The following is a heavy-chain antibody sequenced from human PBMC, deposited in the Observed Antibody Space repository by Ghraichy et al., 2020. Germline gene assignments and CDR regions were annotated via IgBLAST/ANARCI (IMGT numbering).Heavy chain of an antibody. V-gene: IGHV3-30*18. CDR3: AKERDSSGYYSFRGDYYGMDV. CDR1: GFTFSRYG. D-gene: IGHD3-22*01. CDR2: TSYDGNNK. Sequence: TLSLTCAVSGFTFSRYGMHWVRQAPGKGLEWVAVTSYDGNNKNYADSVKGRFTISRDNSKNTLYLQMSSLRSEDTAVYYCAKERDSSGYYSFRGDYYGMDVWGQGTTVTVSS. J-gene: IGHJ6*02.